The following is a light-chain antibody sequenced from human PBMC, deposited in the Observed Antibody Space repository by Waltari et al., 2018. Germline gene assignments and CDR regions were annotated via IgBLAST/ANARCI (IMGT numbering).Light chain of an antibody. V-gene: IGKV4-1*01. J-gene: IGKJ1*01. CDR3: QQYYSRRT. CDR2: WAS. Sequence: DILMTPPPGPLAVCLGGRVPLNCKSRQSLLYNSNDKNYLAWYQRKPGQPPKLLFYWASTRHSGVPDRFSGSGSATDFTLTNSSLQAEDVAVYYCQQYYSRRTFGQGTRVEIK. CDR1: QSLLYNSNDKNY.